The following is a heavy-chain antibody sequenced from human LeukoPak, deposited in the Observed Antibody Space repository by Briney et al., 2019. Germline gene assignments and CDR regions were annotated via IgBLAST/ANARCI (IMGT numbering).Heavy chain of an antibody. D-gene: IGHD4-17*01. CDR3: ARLPFFGDHYYYYMDV. V-gene: IGHV4-59*01. CDR2: IYCSGST. Sequence: SETLSLTCTVSGGSISSYYWSWIRQPPGKGLEWIGYIYCSGSTNYNPSLKSRVTISVDTSKNQFSLKLSSVTAADTAVYYCARLPFFGDHYYYYMDVWGKGTTVTVSS. CDR1: GGSISSYY. J-gene: IGHJ6*03.